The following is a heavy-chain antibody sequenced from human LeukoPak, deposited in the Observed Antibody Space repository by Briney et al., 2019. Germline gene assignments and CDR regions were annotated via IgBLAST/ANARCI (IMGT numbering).Heavy chain of an antibody. CDR3: ARHIGGGIEDMDV. CDR1: GGSIGPYY. Sequence: SETLSLTCTVSGGSIGPYYWSWIRQSPGKGLEWTGYIYVTGSTRYNPYLQSRVTISVDTSRNQFFLKMSSVTAADTAVYYCARHIGGGIEDMDVWGKGTKVTVSS. J-gene: IGHJ6*03. V-gene: IGHV4-59*08. D-gene: IGHD3-16*02. CDR2: IYVTGST.